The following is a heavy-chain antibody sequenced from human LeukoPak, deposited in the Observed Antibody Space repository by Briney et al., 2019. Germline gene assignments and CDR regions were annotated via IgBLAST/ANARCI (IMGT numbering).Heavy chain of an antibody. D-gene: IGHD4-23*01. V-gene: IGHV3-48*01. Sequence: PGGSLRLSCAASGFTFSSYSMNWVRQAPGKGLEWVSYISSSSSTIYYADSVKGRFTISRDNAENTLYLQMNSLRAEDTAVYYCASHGGTSGFDYWGQGTLVTVSS. CDR1: GFTFSSYS. CDR2: ISSSSSTI. J-gene: IGHJ4*02. CDR3: ASHGGTSGFDY.